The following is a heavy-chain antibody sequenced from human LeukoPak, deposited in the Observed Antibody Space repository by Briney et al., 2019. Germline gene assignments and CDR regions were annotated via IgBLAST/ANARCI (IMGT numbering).Heavy chain of an antibody. D-gene: IGHD6-6*01. CDR2: IYYSGST. Sequence: SETLSLTCTVSGGSISSSSYFWGWIRQPPGKGLEWIGSIYYSGSTYYNPSLKSRVTISADTSKNQFSLKLSSVTAADTAVYHCARLRSTIATRPIDYWGQGTLVTVSS. CDR1: GGSISSSSYF. J-gene: IGHJ4*02. CDR3: ARLRSTIATRPIDY. V-gene: IGHV4-39*01.